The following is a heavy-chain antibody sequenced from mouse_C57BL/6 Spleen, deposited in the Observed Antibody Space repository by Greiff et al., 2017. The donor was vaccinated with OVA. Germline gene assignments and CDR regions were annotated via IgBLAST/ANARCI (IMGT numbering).Heavy chain of an antibody. CDR2: IHPSDSDN. J-gene: IGHJ2*01. CDR3: AINGGYFDY. CDR1: GYTFTSYW. Sequence: QVQLKQSGAELVKPGASVKVSCKASGYTFTSYWMHWVKQRPGQGLEWIGRIHPSDSDNNYNQKFKGKATLTVDKSSSTAYMQLSSLTSKVSAVYYCAINGGYFDYWGQGTTLTVSS. V-gene: IGHV1-74*01.